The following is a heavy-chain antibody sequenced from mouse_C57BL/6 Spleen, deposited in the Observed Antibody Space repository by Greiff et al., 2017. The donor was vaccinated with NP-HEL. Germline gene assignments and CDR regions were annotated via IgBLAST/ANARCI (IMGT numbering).Heavy chain of an antibody. J-gene: IGHJ2*01. CDR2: IFPGDGDT. CDR3: ARVQTAQATGYFDY. V-gene: IGHV1-82*01. Sequence: QVQLQQSGPELVKPGASVKISCKASGYAFSSSWMNWVKQRPGKGLEWIGRIFPGDGDTNYNGKFKGKATLTADKSSSTAYMQLSSLTSEDAAVYFCARVQTAQATGYFDYWGQGTTLTVSS. D-gene: IGHD3-2*02. CDR1: GYAFSSSW.